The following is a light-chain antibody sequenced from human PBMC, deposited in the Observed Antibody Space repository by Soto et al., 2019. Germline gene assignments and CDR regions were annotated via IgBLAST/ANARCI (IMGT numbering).Light chain of an antibody. CDR1: QGFRND. CDR2: AAS. V-gene: IGKV1-39*01. J-gene: IGKJ5*01. Sequence: IQMTQSPSSLSASLGDRVTITCRASQGFRNDLGWYQQKPGKAPKLLIYAASSLQSGVPSRFSGSGSGTDFTLTISSLQPEDFATYYCQQSYSTPPITFGQGTRLEIK. CDR3: QQSYSTPPIT.